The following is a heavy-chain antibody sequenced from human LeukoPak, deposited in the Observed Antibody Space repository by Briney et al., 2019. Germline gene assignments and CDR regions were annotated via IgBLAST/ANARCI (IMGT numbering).Heavy chain of an antibody. CDR3: AREAYYSSSVYFQH. V-gene: IGHV1-2*06. CDR2: INPNSGGT. CDR1: GYTFTGYY. D-gene: IGHD6-13*01. Sequence: ASVKVSCKASGYTFTGYYMHWVRQAPGQGLEWMGRINPNSGGTNYAQKFQGRVTMTRDTSISTAYMELSRPRSDDTAVYYCAREAYYSSSVYFQHWGQGTLVTVSS. J-gene: IGHJ1*01.